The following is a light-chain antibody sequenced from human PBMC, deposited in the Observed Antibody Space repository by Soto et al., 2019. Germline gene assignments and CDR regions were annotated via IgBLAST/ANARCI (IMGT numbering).Light chain of an antibody. CDR3: CSYAGSSTYV. Sequence: QSVLAQPASVSGSPGQSITISCTGTSSDVGSYNLVSWYQQHPGKAPKLMIYEVNKRPSGVSSRFSGSKSGNTASLTISGLQAEDEADYYCCSYAGSSTYVFGTGIKVTVL. CDR2: EVN. V-gene: IGLV2-23*02. J-gene: IGLJ1*01. CDR1: SSDVGSYNL.